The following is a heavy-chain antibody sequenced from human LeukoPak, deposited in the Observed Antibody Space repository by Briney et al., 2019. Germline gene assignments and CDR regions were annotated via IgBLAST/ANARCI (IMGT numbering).Heavy chain of an antibody. D-gene: IGHD3-10*01. V-gene: IGHV3-48*03. Sequence: GGSLRLSCAASGFTFSSYEMNWVRQAPGKGLEWGSYISSSGSTIYYADSVKGRFTISRDNAKNSLYLQMNSLRAEDTAVYYCARDGSGSYYNLPFDYWGQGTLVTVSS. CDR3: ARDGSGSYYNLPFDY. CDR2: ISSSGSTI. J-gene: IGHJ4*02. CDR1: GFTFSSYE.